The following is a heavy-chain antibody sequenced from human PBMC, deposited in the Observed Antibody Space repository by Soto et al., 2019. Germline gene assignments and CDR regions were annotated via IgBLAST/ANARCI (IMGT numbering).Heavy chain of an antibody. CDR3: ARWLTQETFDV. V-gene: IGHV4-59*01. CDR1: GASISRYY. J-gene: IGHJ3*01. D-gene: IGHD3-9*01. CDR2: IYYSGSI. Sequence: QVQLQESGPGLVKPSETLSLTCTVSGASISRYYWSWIRQPPGKGLEWIGYIYYSGSINYTPSLGSRASISGDMSKNQFSLTLTSVTAADMAVYYCARWLTQETFDVWGQGTMVTVSS.